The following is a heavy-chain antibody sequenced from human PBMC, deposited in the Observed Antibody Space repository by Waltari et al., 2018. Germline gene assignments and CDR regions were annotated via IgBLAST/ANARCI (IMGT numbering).Heavy chain of an antibody. V-gene: IGHV1-24*01. D-gene: IGHD3-22*01. CDR3: ATKGYYYDSSGQYGMDV. Sequence: QVQLVQPGLEVKRPGAPVKASCTVSAYTPSELSMHWLRQALGKGLEWMGGVDPEDGETIYAQKFQGGVTITADESTSTAYMELSSLRSEDTAVYYCATKGYYYDSSGQYGMDVWGQGTTVTVSS. CDR2: VDPEDGET. CDR1: AYTPSELS. J-gene: IGHJ6*02.